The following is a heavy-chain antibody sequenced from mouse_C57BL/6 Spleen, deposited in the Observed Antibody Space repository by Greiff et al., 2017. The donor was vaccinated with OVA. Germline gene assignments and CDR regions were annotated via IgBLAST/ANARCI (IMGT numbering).Heavy chain of an antibody. CDR3: ARFNYSNYGYFDY. J-gene: IGHJ2*01. Sequence: QVQLQQPGAELVKPGASVKLSCKASGYTFTSYWMHWVKQRPGQGLEWIGMIHPNSGSTNYNEKFKSKATLTVDKSSSTAYMQLSSLTSEDSAVYYCARFNYSNYGYFDYWGKGTTLTVSS. CDR2: IHPNSGST. CDR1: GYTFTSYW. D-gene: IGHD2-5*01. V-gene: IGHV1-64*01.